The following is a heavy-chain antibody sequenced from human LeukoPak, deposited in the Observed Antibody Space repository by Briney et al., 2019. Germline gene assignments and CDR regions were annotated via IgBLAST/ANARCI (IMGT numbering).Heavy chain of an antibody. V-gene: IGHV3-7*01. D-gene: IGHD3-3*01. CDR2: IKQDGSEE. CDR3: ARDGTFDFWSAYYRNFYYGMDV. J-gene: IGHJ6*02. CDR1: RFTFSSYW. Sequence: GGSLRLSCEASRFTFSSYWMSWVRQAPGKGLEWVANIKQDGSEEYYVDSVKGRFTISRDNAKNSLYVQMNSLRAEDTAIYYCARDGTFDFWSAYYRNFYYGMDVWGQGTAVTVSS.